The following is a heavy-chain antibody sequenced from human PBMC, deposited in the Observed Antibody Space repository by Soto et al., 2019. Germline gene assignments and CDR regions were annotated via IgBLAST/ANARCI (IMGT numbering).Heavy chain of an antibody. CDR2: IRSFDYRT. Sequence: PGGSLRLSCTASGFAFSQYGMSWVRQAPGKGLEWVSSIRSFDYRTNYADSVKGRFTISRDNSKSTLSLQMNSLRAEDTAVYYCAKGYYDVLPEWFDCWGQGTLVTVSS. D-gene: IGHD3-16*01. CDR1: GFAFSQYG. J-gene: IGHJ4*02. CDR3: AKGYYDVLPEWFDC. V-gene: IGHV3-23*01.